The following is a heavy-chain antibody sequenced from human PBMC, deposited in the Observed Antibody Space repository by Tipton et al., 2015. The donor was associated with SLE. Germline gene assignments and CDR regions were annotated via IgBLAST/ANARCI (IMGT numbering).Heavy chain of an antibody. CDR3: ARVDGGYNSRLHVYFYYGLDV. V-gene: IGHV3-33*08. CDR1: GFTFSTYA. CDR2: IWYDGSNK. J-gene: IGHJ6*02. Sequence: SLRLSCAASGFTFSTYAMSWVRQAPGKGLEWVAVIWYDGSNKKYADSVKGRITISRDNPKSTLYLQMNNLRAEDTAVYYCARVDGGYNSRLHVYFYYGLDVWGQGTTVTVSS. D-gene: IGHD5-12*01.